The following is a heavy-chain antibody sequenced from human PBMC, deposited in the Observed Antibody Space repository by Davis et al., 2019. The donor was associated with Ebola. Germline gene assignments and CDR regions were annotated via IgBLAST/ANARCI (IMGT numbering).Heavy chain of an antibody. V-gene: IGHV4-34*01. CDR3: ARGGVNWFDP. Sequence: GSLRLSCAVHGGSFSGYYWSWIRQPPGKGLEWIGEINHSGSTNYNPSLKSRLSMSVDTSKNQFSLKLSSVSAADAAIYYCARGGVNWFDPWGQGILVTVSS. J-gene: IGHJ5*02. CDR1: GGSFSGYY. CDR2: INHSGST.